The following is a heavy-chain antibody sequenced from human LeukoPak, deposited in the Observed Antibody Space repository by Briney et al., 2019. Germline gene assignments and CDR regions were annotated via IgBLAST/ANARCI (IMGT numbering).Heavy chain of an antibody. CDR3: ARARWNDRGPQVDY. V-gene: IGHV4-31*03. CDR2: IYYSGST. Sequence: PSETLSLTCTVSGGSISSGGYYWSWIRQHPGKGLEWIGYIYYSGSTYYNPSLKSRLTISVDTSKNQFSLKLSSVTAADTAVYYCARARWNDRGPQVDYWGQGTLVTVSS. J-gene: IGHJ4*02. D-gene: IGHD1-1*01. CDR1: GGSISSGGYY.